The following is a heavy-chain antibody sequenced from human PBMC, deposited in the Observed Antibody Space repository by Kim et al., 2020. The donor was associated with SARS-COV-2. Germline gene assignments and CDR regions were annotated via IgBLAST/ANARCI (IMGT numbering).Heavy chain of an antibody. J-gene: IGHJ2*01. CDR1: GGSISSGSYY. V-gene: IGHV4-61*02. CDR2: IYTSGST. Sequence: SETLSLTCTVSGGSISSGSYYWSWIRQPAGKGLEWIGRIYTSGSTNYNPSLKSRVTISVDTSKNQFSLKLSSVTAADTAVYYCASTFRGYDWYFDLWGRGTLVTVSS. D-gene: IGHD2-15*01. CDR3: ASTFRGYDWYFDL.